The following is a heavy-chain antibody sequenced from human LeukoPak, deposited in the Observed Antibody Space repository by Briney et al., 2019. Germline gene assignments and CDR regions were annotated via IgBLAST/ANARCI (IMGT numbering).Heavy chain of an antibody. CDR1: GFTFSSYE. CDR2: IYYSGST. CDR3: ARHSIVVVIDY. Sequence: PGGSLRLSCAASGFTFSSYEMNWVRQPPGKGLEWIGSIYYSGSTHYNPSLKSRVTISVDTSKNQFSLKLSSVTAADTAVYYCARHSIVVVIDYWGQGTLVTVSS. D-gene: IGHD3-22*01. J-gene: IGHJ4*02. V-gene: IGHV4-39*01.